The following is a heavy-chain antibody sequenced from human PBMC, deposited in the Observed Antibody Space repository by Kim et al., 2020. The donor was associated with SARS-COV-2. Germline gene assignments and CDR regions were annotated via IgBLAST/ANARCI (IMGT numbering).Heavy chain of an antibody. CDR1: GFTFDDYA. J-gene: IGHJ6*02. D-gene: IGHD6-13*01. CDR2: ISWDGGST. CDR3: ALGEGSSPMGGMDV. V-gene: IGHV3-43D*03. Sequence: GGSLRLSCAASGFTFDDYAMHWVRQAPGKGLEWVSLISWDGGSTYYADSVKGRFTISRDNSKNSLYLQMNSLRAEDTALYYCALGEGSSPMGGMDVWGQGTTVTVSS.